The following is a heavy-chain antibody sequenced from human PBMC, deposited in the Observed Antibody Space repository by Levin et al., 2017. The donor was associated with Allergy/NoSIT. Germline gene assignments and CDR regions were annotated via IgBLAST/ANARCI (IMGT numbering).Heavy chain of an antibody. Sequence: GESLKISCSASGFTFSSYAMHWVRQAPGKGLEYVSAISSNGGSTYYADSVKGRFTISRDNSKNTLYLQMSSLRAEDTAVYYCVKDKGYCSGGSCGDNLGYDAFDIWGQGTMVTVSS. J-gene: IGHJ3*02. CDR3: VKDKGYCSGGSCGDNLGYDAFDI. CDR2: ISSNGGST. CDR1: GFTFSSYA. D-gene: IGHD2-15*01. V-gene: IGHV3-64D*06.